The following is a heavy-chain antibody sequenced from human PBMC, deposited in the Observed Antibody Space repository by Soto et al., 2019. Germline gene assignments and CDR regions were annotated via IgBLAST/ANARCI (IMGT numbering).Heavy chain of an antibody. Sequence: QVQLVESGGGVVQPGRSLRLSCAASGFTFSSYAMHWVRQAPGKGLEWVAVISYDGSNKYYADSVKGRFTISRDNSKNTLYLQMNSLRAEDTAVYYGAREGREQWLDSAEYFQHWGQGTLVTVSS. D-gene: IGHD6-19*01. V-gene: IGHV3-30-3*01. CDR3: AREGREQWLDSAEYFQH. J-gene: IGHJ1*01. CDR2: ISYDGSNK. CDR1: GFTFSSYA.